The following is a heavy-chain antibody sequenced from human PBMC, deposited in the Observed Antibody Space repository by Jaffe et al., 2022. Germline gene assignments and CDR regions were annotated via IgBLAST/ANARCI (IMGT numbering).Heavy chain of an antibody. CDR3: ARDLGIFGVVITHNWFDP. Sequence: QVQLQQSGPGLVKPSQTLSLTCAISGDSVSSNSAAWNWIRQSPSRGLEWLGRTYYRSKWYNDYAVSVKSRITINPDTSKNQFSLQLNSVTPEDTAVYYCARDLGIFGVVITHNWFDPWGQGTLVTVSS. D-gene: IGHD3-3*01. V-gene: IGHV6-1*01. CDR1: GDSVSSNSAA. CDR2: TYYRSKWYN. J-gene: IGHJ5*02.